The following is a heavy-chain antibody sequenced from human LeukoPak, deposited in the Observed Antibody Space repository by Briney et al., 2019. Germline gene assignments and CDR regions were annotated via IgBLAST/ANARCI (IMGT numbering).Heavy chain of an antibody. J-gene: IGHJ4*02. CDR2: INHSGST. V-gene: IGHV4-34*01. D-gene: IGHD3-3*01. CDR1: GGSFSGYY. CDR3: ARGRYYDFWSGYYVDY. Sequence: PSETLSLTCAVYGGSFSGYYWRWIRQPPGKGLEWIGEINHSGSTNYNPSLKSRVTISVDTSKNQFSLKLSSVTAADTAVYYCARGRYYDFWSGYYVDYWGQGTLVTVSS.